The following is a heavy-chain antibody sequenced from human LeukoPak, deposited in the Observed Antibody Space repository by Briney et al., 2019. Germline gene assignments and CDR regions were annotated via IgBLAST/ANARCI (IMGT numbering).Heavy chain of an antibody. V-gene: IGHV4-28*01. Sequence: SDTLSLTCAVSGDSISSGNWWGWIRQPPGKGLEWIGYVYYTGNTKYNPSLKSRITISVDTSKKQFSLKLSTVTAADAAVYYCARNLFGTGIADSWGQGTLVTVSS. CDR1: GDSISSGNW. CDR3: ARNLFGTGIADS. J-gene: IGHJ4*02. CDR2: VYYTGNT. D-gene: IGHD1-1*01.